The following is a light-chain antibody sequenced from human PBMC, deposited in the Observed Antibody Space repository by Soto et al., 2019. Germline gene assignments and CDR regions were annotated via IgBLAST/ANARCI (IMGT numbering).Light chain of an antibody. Sequence: QAVLTQPRSVSGSPGQSVTISCTGTSSDVGGYNYVSWYQQHPGKAPKLMIYDVSKRPSGVPDRFPGSKSGNTASLTISGLQAEDEADYYCCSYAGSYTSYVFGTGTQLTVL. V-gene: IGLV2-11*01. CDR1: SSDVGGYNY. CDR2: DVS. CDR3: CSYAGSYTSYV. J-gene: IGLJ1*01.